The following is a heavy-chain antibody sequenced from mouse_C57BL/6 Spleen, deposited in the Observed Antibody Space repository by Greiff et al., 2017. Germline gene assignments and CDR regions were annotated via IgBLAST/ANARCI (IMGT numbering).Heavy chain of an antibody. CDR1: GYTFTDYY. Sequence: VQLQQSVAELVRPGASVKLSCKASGYTFTDYYINWVKQRPGQGLEWIARIYPGSGNTYYNEKFKGKATLTAEKSSSTAYMQLSSLTSEDSAVYFCARVDSSGFSYAMDYWGQGTSVTVSS. D-gene: IGHD3-2*02. CDR3: ARVDSSGFSYAMDY. V-gene: IGHV1-76*01. CDR2: IYPGSGNT. J-gene: IGHJ4*01.